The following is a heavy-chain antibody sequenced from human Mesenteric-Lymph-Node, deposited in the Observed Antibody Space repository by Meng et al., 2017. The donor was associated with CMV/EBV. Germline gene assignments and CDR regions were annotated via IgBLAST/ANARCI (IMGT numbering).Heavy chain of an antibody. CDR2: IGTAGDT. CDR3: AKGQLWFGYDDY. Sequence: GGSLRLSCAASGFTFSSYDMHWVRQATGKGLEWVSAIGTAGDTYYPGSVKGRFTISREDAKNSLYLQMNSLRAEDTAVYYCAKGQLWFGYDDYWGQGTLVTVSS. V-gene: IGHV3-13*01. J-gene: IGHJ4*02. CDR1: GFTFSSYD. D-gene: IGHD3-10*01.